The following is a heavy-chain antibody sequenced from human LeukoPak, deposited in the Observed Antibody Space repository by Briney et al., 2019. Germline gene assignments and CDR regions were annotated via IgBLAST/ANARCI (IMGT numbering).Heavy chain of an antibody. CDR3: AKDEYYYDSNYYYGMDV. CDR1: GFTFSSYW. J-gene: IGHJ6*02. D-gene: IGHD3-22*01. V-gene: IGHV3-9*01. CDR2: ISWNSGSI. Sequence: GGSLRLSCVASGFTFSSYWMHWVRQAPEKGLVWVSGISWNSGSIGYADSVKGRFTISRDNAKNSLYLQMNSLRAEDTALYYCAKDEYYYDSNYYYGMDVWGQGTTVTVSS.